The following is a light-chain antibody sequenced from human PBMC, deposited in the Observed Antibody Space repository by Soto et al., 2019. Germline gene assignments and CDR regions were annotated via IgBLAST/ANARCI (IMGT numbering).Light chain of an antibody. CDR2: GAS. Sequence: EIVMTQSPATLSVSPGERATLSCRASQNVNSNLAWYQQKPGQAPRLLIYGASTRATGIPARFSGSGSGTEFTLIISSLQSEDFVVYYCQQYNNWPPLTFGGGTKVEIK. J-gene: IGKJ4*01. CDR3: QQYNNWPPLT. V-gene: IGKV3-15*01. CDR1: QNVNSN.